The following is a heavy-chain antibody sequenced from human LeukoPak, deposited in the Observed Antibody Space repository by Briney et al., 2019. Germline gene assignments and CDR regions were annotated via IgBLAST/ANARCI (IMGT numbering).Heavy chain of an antibody. D-gene: IGHD3-3*01. CDR3: AREGYDFWSGTAFFDP. Sequence: SQTLSLTCTVSGGSISSGDYYWSWIRQPPGKGLEWIGYIYYSGSTYYNPSLNSRVTISVDTSKNQFSLKLSSVTAADTAVYYCAREGYDFWSGTAFFDPWGQGTLVTVSS. CDR2: IYYSGST. J-gene: IGHJ5*02. V-gene: IGHV4-30-4*08. CDR1: GGSISSGDYY.